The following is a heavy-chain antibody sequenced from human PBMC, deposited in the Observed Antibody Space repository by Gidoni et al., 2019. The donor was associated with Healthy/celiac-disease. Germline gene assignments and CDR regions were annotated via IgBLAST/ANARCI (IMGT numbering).Heavy chain of an antibody. D-gene: IGHD6-13*01. CDR1: GFTFSSYS. J-gene: IGHJ3*02. Sequence: EVQLVESGGGLVKPGGSLRLSCAASGFTFSSYSMNWVRQAPGKGLEWVSSISSSSSYIYYADSVKGRFTISRDNAKNSLYLQMNSLRAEDTAVYYCARDLKTISSWYDDAFDIWGQGTMITVSS. CDR2: ISSSSSYI. V-gene: IGHV3-21*01. CDR3: ARDLKTISSWYDDAFDI.